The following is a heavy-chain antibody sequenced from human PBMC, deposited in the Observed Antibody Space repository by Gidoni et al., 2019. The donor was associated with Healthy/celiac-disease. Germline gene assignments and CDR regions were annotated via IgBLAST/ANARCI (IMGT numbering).Heavy chain of an antibody. CDR2: IYHSGST. CDR1: GYSISSGYY. CDR3: ARGSWEQTDY. D-gene: IGHD1-26*01. J-gene: IGHJ4*02. Sequence: QFQLQESGPGLGKPSETLSLTCTVSGYSISSGYYWGWIRQPPGKGLEWIGSIYHSGSTYYNPSLKSRVTISVDTSKNQFSLKLSSVTAADTAVYYCARGSWEQTDYWGQGTLVTVSS. V-gene: IGHV4-38-2*02.